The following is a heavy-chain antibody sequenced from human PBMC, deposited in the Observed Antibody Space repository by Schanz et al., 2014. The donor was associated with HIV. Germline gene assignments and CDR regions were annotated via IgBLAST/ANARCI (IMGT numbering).Heavy chain of an antibody. D-gene: IGHD1-26*01. CDR1: GGPFSSHA. CDR3: ARDRPVIVGATRADGGTDFDY. Sequence: QVQLVQSGAEVKKSGSSVKVSCKASGGPFSSHALIWVRQAPGQGLEWMGWISAYNGKTNYARKVQGRVTMTTDTSTTTAYMELRSLRSDDTAVYYCARDRPVIVGATRADGGTDFDYWGQGTLVTVSS. J-gene: IGHJ4*02. V-gene: IGHV1-18*01. CDR2: ISAYNGKT.